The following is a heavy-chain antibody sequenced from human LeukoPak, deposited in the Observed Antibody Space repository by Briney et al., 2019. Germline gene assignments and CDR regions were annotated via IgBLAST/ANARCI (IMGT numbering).Heavy chain of an antibody. CDR1: GGSLRSYF. V-gene: IGHV4-59*12. Sequence: SETLSLTCTVSGGSLRSYFWSWIRQPPGKGLEWIGYIDYSGNTNYTPPLKSRVTISVDTSKNQFSLKLRSVTAADTAVYYCARPSGDILTGYYGLWGQGTLVTVSS. CDR2: IDYSGNT. CDR3: ARPSGDILTGYYGL. D-gene: IGHD3-9*01. J-gene: IGHJ4*02.